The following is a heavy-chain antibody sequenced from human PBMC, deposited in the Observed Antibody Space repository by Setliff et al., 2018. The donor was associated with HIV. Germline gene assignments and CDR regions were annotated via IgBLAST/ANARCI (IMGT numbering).Heavy chain of an antibody. CDR2: VDHSGTS. J-gene: IGHJ2*01. D-gene: IGHD2-21*02. Sequence: SETLSLTCTLSGGSISSDNVYWGWIRQPPGKGLEWIGSVDHSGTSYSNPSLKSRVTVSKDRSNTRFSLKLSSVTAADTAVYYCARHDGTYCGGDCYLLGYFDLWGRGTLVTVSS. V-gene: IGHV4-39*01. CDR1: GGSISSDNVY. CDR3: ARHDGTYCGGDCYLLGYFDL.